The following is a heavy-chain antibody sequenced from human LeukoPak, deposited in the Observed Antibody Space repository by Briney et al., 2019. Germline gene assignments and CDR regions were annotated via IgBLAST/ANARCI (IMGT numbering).Heavy chain of an antibody. D-gene: IGHD3-9*01. CDR2: ISGSSSTI. J-gene: IGHJ4*02. CDR1: GFTFSSYS. V-gene: IGHV3-48*02. CDR3: ARSYHDFLTGYYTALDLDY. Sequence: PGGSLRLPCAASGFTFSSYSMNWVRQAPGKGLEWVSYISGSSSTIHYADSVKGRFTISRDNAKNSLYLQMNSLRDEDTAVYYCARSYHDFLTGYYTALDLDYWGQGTLVTVSS.